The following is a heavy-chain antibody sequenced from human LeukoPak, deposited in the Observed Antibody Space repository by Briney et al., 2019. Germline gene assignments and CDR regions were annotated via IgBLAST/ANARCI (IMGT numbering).Heavy chain of an antibody. CDR1: GYTFNAYV. D-gene: IGHD6-19*01. CDR2: INAGNGDT. J-gene: IGHJ4*02. Sequence: VSVKLSCKASGYTFNAYVIHWVRQGPGQSLEWVGCINAGNGDTTYSQKFQGRVTIARDTSASTAYMELNSLRSEDTAVYYCARDSRYTSGWFGYSDSWGQGTLVTVSS. V-gene: IGHV1-3*01. CDR3: ARDSRYTSGWFGYSDS.